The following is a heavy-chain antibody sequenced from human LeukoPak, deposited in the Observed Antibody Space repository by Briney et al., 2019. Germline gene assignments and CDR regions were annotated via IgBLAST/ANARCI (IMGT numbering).Heavy chain of an antibody. CDR1: GGTFSSYA. D-gene: IGHD5-12*01. V-gene: IGHV1-69*05. J-gene: IGHJ6*03. CDR2: IIPIFGTA. CDR3: ARVNRGGYDPRNYYYYMDV. Sequence: SVKVSCKASGGTFSSYAISWVRQAPGQGLEWMGRIIPIFGTANYAQKFQGGVTITTDEFTSTAYMELSSLRSEDTAVYYCARVNRGGYDPRNYYYYMDVWGKGTTVTVSS.